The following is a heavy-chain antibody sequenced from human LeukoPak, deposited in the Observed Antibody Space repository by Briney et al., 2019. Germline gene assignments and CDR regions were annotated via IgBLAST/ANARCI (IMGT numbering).Heavy chain of an antibody. CDR1: GYTFTGYY. V-gene: IGHV1-2*02. J-gene: IGHJ4*02. CDR3: ARPMATTRIGDFDY. Sequence: ASVKVSCKASGYTFTGYYTHWVRQAPGQGLEWMGWINPNSGGTNYAQKFQGRVTMTRDTSISTAYMELSRLRSDDTAVYYCARPMATTRIGDFDYWGQGTLVTVSS. D-gene: IGHD5-24*01. CDR2: INPNSGGT.